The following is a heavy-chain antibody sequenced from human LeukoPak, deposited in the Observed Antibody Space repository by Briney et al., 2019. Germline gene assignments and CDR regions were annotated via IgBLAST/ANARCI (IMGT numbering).Heavy chain of an antibody. CDR1: GFTFSSSA. J-gene: IGHJ4*02. CDR3: AKSGYNRFDY. CDR2: ISGSGDRT. V-gene: IGHV3-23*01. Sequence: GGSLRLSCAASGFTFSSSAMTWVRQAPGKGLEWVSSISGSGDRTYYADSVKGRFTISRDNSKNTLYLQMNSLRAGDTAVYYCAKSGYNRFDYWGQGTLVTVSS. D-gene: IGHD5-24*01.